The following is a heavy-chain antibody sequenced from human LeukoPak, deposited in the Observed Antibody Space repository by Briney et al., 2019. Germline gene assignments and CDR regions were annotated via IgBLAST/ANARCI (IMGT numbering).Heavy chain of an antibody. CDR2: IRYDGSNK. D-gene: IGHD6-19*01. Sequence: GGSLRLSCAASGFTFSSYGMHWVRQAPGKGLEWVAFIRYDGSNKYYADSVKGRFTISRDNSKNTLYLQMNSLRAKDTAVYYCAKDMDRIAVAGFDYWGQGTLVTVSS. V-gene: IGHV3-30*02. J-gene: IGHJ4*02. CDR1: GFTFSSYG. CDR3: AKDMDRIAVAGFDY.